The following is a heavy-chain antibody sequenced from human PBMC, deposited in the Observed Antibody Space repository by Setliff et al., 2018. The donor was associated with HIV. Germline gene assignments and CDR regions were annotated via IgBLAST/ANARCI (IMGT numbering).Heavy chain of an antibody. CDR2: MNPNSGNT. V-gene: IGHV1-8*02. CDR1: GYTFTTYD. Sequence: GASVKVSCKASGYTFTTYDINWVRQATGQGLEWMGWMNPNSGNTGYTQKFQGRVTMTRNTSISTAYMELSSLRSEDTAVYYCARGIAAAEGYFDYWGQGTLVTVSS. CDR3: ARGIAAAEGYFDY. J-gene: IGHJ4*02. D-gene: IGHD6-13*01.